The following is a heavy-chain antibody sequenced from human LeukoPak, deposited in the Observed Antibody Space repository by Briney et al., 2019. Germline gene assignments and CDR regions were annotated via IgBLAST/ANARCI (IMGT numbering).Heavy chain of an antibody. CDR2: INPNSGGT. CDR3: AGDRIAARHNWFDP. J-gene: IGHJ5*02. V-gene: IGHV1-2*02. D-gene: IGHD6-6*01. CDR1: GYTFTGYY. Sequence: ASVKVSCKASGYTFTGYYMHWVRQAPGQGLEWMGWINPNSGGTNYAQKFQGRVTMTRDTSISTAYMELSRLRSDDTAVYYCAGDRIAARHNWFDPWGQGTLVTVSS.